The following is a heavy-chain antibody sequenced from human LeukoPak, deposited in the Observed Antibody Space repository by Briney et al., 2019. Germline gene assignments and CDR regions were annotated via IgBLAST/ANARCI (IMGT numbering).Heavy chain of an antibody. Sequence: SETLSLTCTVSGGSISSSSYYWGWIRQPPGKGLEWIGSIYYSGSTYYNPSLKSRVTISVDTSKNQFSLKLSSVTAADTAVYYCASVLTEDCYYYYMDVWGKGTTVTVSS. CDR2: IYYSGST. J-gene: IGHJ6*03. V-gene: IGHV4-39*07. D-gene: IGHD3-9*01. CDR1: GGSISSSSYY. CDR3: ASVLTEDCYYYYMDV.